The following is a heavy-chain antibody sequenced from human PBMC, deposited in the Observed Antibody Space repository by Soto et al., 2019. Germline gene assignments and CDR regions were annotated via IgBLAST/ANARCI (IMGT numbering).Heavy chain of an antibody. V-gene: IGHV1-69*13. Sequence: SVKVSCKASRGTFSSYAISWVRQAPGQGLEWMGGIIPIFGTANYAQKFQGRVTITADESTSTAYMELSSLRSEDTAVYYCARVPRVVPAAKIYYYYYGMDVWGQGTTVTVSS. CDR3: ARVPRVVPAAKIYYYYYGMDV. J-gene: IGHJ6*02. CDR1: RGTFSSYA. CDR2: IIPIFGTA. D-gene: IGHD2-2*01.